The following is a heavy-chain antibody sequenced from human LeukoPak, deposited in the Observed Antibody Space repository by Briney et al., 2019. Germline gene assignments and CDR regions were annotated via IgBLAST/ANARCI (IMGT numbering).Heavy chain of an antibody. J-gene: IGHJ6*03. CDR1: GGSISSSSYY. Sequence: SGTLSLTCTVSGGSISSSSYYWGWIRQPPGKGLEWIGSIYYSGSTYYNPSLKSRVTISVDTSKNQFSLKLSSVTAADTAVYYCARSTREWIELWEDIHYYYMDVWGKGTTVTVSS. D-gene: IGHD5-18*01. CDR3: ARSTREWIELWEDIHYYYMDV. V-gene: IGHV4-39*07. CDR2: IYYSGST.